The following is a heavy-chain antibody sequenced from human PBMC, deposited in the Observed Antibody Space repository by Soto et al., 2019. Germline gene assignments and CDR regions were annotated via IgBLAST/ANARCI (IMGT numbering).Heavy chain of an antibody. J-gene: IGHJ4*02. Sequence: SETLSLTCAVYGGSFSGYYWSWIRQPPGKGLEWIGEINHSGSTNYNPSLKSRVTISVDTSKNQFSLKLSSVTAADTAVYYCARGPTMCSGGSCYSGDVVIANKQYYFDYWGQGTLVTVSS. D-gene: IGHD2-15*01. CDR2: INHSGST. V-gene: IGHV4-34*01. CDR3: ARGPTMCSGGSCYSGDVVIANKQYYFDY. CDR1: GGSFSGYY.